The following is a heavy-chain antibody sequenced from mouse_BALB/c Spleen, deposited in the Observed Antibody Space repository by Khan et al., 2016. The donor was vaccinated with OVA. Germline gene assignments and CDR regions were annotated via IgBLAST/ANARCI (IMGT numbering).Heavy chain of an antibody. Sequence: EVQLQQSGPELVKPGASVEISCKASGYSFTGYFMNWVMQSHGKSLEWIGRINPHIGETFYNPKFKDKATLTVDESSSTAHMELRSLSSEDSAVYYCSRIYRSDFDYWGQGTTLTVSS. CDR2: INPHIGET. D-gene: IGHD1-1*01. V-gene: IGHV1-20*02. CDR1: GYSFTGYF. J-gene: IGHJ2*01. CDR3: SRIYRSDFDY.